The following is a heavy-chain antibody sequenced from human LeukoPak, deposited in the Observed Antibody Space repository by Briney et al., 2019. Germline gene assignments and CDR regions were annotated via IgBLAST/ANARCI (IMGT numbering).Heavy chain of an antibody. V-gene: IGHV3-43*02. CDR1: GFTFDDYA. J-gene: IGHJ4*02. D-gene: IGHD5-12*01. CDR3: ANLNSGYDPTTVDY. CDR2: ISGDGGST. Sequence: PGGSLRLSCAASGFTFDDYAMHWVRQAPGKGLEWVSLISGDGGSTYYADSVKGQFTISRDNSKNSLYLQMNSLRTEDTALYYCANLNSGYDPTTVDYWGQGTLVTVSS.